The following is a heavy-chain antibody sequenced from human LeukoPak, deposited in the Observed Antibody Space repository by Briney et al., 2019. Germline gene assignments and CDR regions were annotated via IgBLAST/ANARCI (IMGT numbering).Heavy chain of an antibody. D-gene: IGHD6-19*01. CDR2: IYYSGST. CDR3: ARAVSGRFDD. V-gene: IGHV4-59*08. J-gene: IGHJ4*02. CDR1: GCSMSHYH. Sequence: PSGTLSLTCTVSGCSMSHYHWGWIRQPPGKGLEWIGYIYYSGSTNYNPSLNSRVTISVDTSKNQFSLRLSSVTAADTAIYYCARAVSGRFDDWGQGTLVTVSS.